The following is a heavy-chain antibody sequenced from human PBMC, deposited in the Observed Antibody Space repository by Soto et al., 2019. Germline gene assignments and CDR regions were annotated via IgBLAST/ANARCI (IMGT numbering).Heavy chain of an antibody. CDR1: GGSISSYY. J-gene: IGHJ6*02. CDR2: IYYSGST. V-gene: IGHV4-59*12. CDR3: ARGEQQLVPVSVVFGMDV. D-gene: IGHD6-13*01. Sequence: PSETLSLTCTVSGGSISSYYWSWIRQPPGKGLEWIGYIYYSGSTNYNPSLKSRVTISVDTSKNQFSLKLSSVTAADTAVYYCARGEQQLVPVSVVFGMDVWGQGTTVTVSS.